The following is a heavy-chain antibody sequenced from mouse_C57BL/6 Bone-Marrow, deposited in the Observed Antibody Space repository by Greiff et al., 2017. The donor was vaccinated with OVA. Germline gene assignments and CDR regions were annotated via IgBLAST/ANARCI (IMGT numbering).Heavy chain of an antibody. J-gene: IGHJ2*01. D-gene: IGHD2-5*01. V-gene: IGHV1-72*01. Sequence: QVHVKQPGAELVKPGASVKLSCKASGYTFTSYWMHWVKQRPGRGLEWIGRIDPNSGGTKYTEKFKSKATLTVDKPSSTAYMQLSSLTSEDSAVYYCGYSNYFFDYWGQGTTRTVSS. CDR1: GYTFTSYW. CDR3: GYSNYFFDY. CDR2: IDPNSGGT.